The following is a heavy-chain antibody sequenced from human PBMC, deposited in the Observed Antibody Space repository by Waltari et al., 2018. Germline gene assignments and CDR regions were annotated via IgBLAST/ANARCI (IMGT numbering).Heavy chain of an antibody. CDR2: INHSGST. CDR1: GGSFSGYY. Sequence: QVQLQQWGAGLLKPSETLSLTCAVYGGSFSGYYLSWIRPPPGKGLEWIGEINHSGSTNYNPSLKSRVTISVDTSKNQFSLKLSSVTAADTAVYYCARGFTMIVVAPVYFDYWGQGTLVTVSS. D-gene: IGHD3-22*01. V-gene: IGHV4-34*01. CDR3: ARGFTMIVVAPVYFDY. J-gene: IGHJ4*02.